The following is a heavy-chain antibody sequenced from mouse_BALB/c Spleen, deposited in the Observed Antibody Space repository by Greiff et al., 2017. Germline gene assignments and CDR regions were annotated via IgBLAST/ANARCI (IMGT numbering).Heavy chain of an antibody. V-gene: IGHV5-12-2*01. CDR2: ISNGGGST. J-gene: IGHJ4*01. CDR1: GFTFSSYT. Sequence: EVHLVESGGGLVQPGGSLKLSCAASGFTFSSYTMSWVRQTPEKRLEWVAYISNGGGSTYYPDTVKGRFTISRDNAKNTLYLQMSSLKSEDTAMYYCARQGVYYDYDYYAMDYWGQGTSVTVSS. CDR3: ARQGVYYDYDYYAMDY. D-gene: IGHD2-4*01.